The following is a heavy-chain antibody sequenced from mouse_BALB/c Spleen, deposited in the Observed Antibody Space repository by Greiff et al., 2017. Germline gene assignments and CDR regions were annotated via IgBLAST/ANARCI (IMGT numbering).Heavy chain of an antibody. CDR1: GFAFSSYD. J-gene: IGHJ3*01. CDR3: ARHGYYGSSSAWFAY. CDR2: ISSGGGST. Sequence: DVKLVESGGGLVKPGGSLKLSCAASGFAFSSYDMSWVRQTPEKRLEWVAYISSGGGSTYYPDTVKDRFTISRDNAKNTLYLQMSSLKSEDTAMYYCARHGYYGSSSAWFAYWGQGTLVTVSA. D-gene: IGHD1-1*01. V-gene: IGHV5-12-1*01.